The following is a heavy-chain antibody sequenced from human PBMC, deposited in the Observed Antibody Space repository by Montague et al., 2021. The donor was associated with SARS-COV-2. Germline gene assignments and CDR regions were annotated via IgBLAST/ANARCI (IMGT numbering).Heavy chain of an antibody. D-gene: IGHD3-3*01. V-gene: IGHV4-39*01. Sequence: SETLSLTCTVSGGSISSSSYYWGWIRQPPGKGLEWIGNIYYSGNTYYNPSLKSRVTISVYTSKNQFSLKLSSVTAADTVVYYCANMGVGRITIFGVVSRGGLDYWGQGTLVTVSS. CDR3: ANMGVGRITIFGVVSRGGLDY. CDR1: GGSISSSSYY. J-gene: IGHJ4*02. CDR2: IYYSGNT.